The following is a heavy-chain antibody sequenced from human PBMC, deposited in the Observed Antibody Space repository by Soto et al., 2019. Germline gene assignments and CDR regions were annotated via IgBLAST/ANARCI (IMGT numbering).Heavy chain of an antibody. CDR1: GFTFSNAW. J-gene: IGHJ4*02. V-gene: IGHV3-15*07. Sequence: GGSLRLSCAASGFTFSNAWMNWVRQAPGKGLEWVGRIKSKTDGGTTDYAAPVKGRFTISRDDSKNTLYLQMNSLKTEDTAVYYCTTDLGPYGLGYFDYWGQGTLVTVSS. CDR2: IKSKTDGGTT. CDR3: TTDLGPYGLGYFDY. D-gene: IGHD3-16*01.